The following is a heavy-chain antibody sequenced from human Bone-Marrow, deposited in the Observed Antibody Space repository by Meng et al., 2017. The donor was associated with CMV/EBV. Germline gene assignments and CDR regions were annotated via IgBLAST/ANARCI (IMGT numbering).Heavy chain of an antibody. CDR1: GGSFSGYY. V-gene: IGHV4-34*01. CDR2: INHSGST. D-gene: IGHD6-19*01. J-gene: IGHJ4*02. Sequence: GSLRLSCAVYGGSFSGYYWSWIRQSPGKGLEWIEEINHSGSTNYNPSLKSRVTISVDTSKNQFSLKLSSVTAADTAVYYCARGPLSSGWYRWGQGSRVTVSS. CDR3: ARGPLSSGWYR.